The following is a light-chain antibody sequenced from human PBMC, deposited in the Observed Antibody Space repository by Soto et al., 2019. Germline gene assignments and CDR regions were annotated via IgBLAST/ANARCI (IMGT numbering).Light chain of an antibody. Sequence: LVLTPSAASLAASLCERATANCNSSQRLLYTSNNKNYLARYQQKPGQPPKMLIYWASSQESGVPDRFSGSGSGTDFTLTISSLQAEDVAVYYCQQYYSSPLTFGGGTKVDIK. CDR1: QRLLYTSNNKNY. V-gene: IGKV4-1*01. CDR3: QQYYSSPLT. J-gene: IGKJ4*01. CDR2: WAS.